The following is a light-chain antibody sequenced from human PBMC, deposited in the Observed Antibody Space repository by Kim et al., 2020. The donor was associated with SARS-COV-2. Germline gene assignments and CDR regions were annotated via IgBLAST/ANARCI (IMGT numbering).Light chain of an antibody. CDR1: SLRSNH. Sequence: SSELTQDPVMSVALGQTVRITCQGDSLRSNHATWYQQKPGQAPVVVIYGENNRPSGIPDRFPGSTSGAPGSLPTPGAQAEDEADYFCNCRPSSGSQWVFG. CDR3: NCRPSSGSQWV. V-gene: IGLV3-19*01. CDR2: GEN. J-gene: IGLJ3*02.